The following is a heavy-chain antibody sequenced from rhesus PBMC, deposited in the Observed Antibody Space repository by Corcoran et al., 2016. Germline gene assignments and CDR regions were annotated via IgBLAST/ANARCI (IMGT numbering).Heavy chain of an antibody. V-gene: IGHV4-173*01. Sequence: QLQLQESGPGLVQPSETLSLPCAVSGGSLTCTSWSSLSHPPPQGLAWIGRNWGSGGVTDDNPYLKSRVTISTDTSKKQCSLKRSSVTAEDTAVYYWARDRYSSWSRWDYWGQGVLVTVSS. D-gene: IGHD6-13*01. CDR1: GGSLTCTS. CDR3: ARDRYSSWSRWDY. CDR2: NWGSGGVT. J-gene: IGHJ4*01.